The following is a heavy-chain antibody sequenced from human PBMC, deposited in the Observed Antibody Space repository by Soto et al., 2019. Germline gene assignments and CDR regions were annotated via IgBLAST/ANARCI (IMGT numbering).Heavy chain of an antibody. CDR3: ARDTGNSSSWYYYYYYGMDV. Sequence: GASVKVSCKASGYTFTSYGISWVRQAPGQGLEGMGWISAYNGNTNYAQKLQGRVTMTTDTSTSTAYMELRSLRSDDTAAYYCARDTGNSSSWYYYYYYGMDVWGQGTTVTVSS. V-gene: IGHV1-18*04. CDR1: GYTFTSYG. J-gene: IGHJ6*02. D-gene: IGHD6-13*01. CDR2: ISAYNGNT.